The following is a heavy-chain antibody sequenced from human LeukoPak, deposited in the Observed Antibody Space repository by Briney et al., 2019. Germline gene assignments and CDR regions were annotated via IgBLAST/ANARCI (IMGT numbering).Heavy chain of an antibody. CDR3: AKGAVGKSESSGYPPHFDY. CDR2: VSATGYTT. D-gene: IGHD3-22*01. J-gene: IGHJ4*02. V-gene: IGHV3-23*01. Sequence: QPGRSLRLSCVASGFTFSSYGMSWVRQAPGKGLEWVSYVSATGYTTSYAASVKGRFTISRDNAKNTVFLQMNSLRAEDTAVYYCAKGAVGKSESSGYPPHFDYWGQGTLVTVSS. CDR1: GFTFSSYG.